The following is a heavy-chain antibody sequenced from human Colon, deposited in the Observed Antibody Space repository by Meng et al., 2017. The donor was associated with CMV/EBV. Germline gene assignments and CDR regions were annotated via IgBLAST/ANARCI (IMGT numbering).Heavy chain of an antibody. V-gene: IGHV3-74*01. D-gene: IGHD3-16*01. Sequence: GESLKISCVASGFTFRNYWMHWVRQSPGKGLVWVSHILNDGSGTGYADSVKGRFTISRDNAKNTVFLQMNSLRTEDTAVYYCALRLRNSDGMDVWGQGTTVTVSS. CDR1: GFTFRNYW. CDR2: ILNDGSGT. J-gene: IGHJ6*02. CDR3: ALRLRNSDGMDV.